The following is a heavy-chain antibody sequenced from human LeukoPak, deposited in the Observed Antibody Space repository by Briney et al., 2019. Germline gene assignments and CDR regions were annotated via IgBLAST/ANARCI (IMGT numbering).Heavy chain of an antibody. CDR2: ISGSGGST. Sequence: GGSLRLSCAASGFTFSSYAMSWVRQAPGKGLEWVSAISGSGGSTYYADSVKGRFTISRDNAKNTLYLQMNSLRAEDTAVYYCARVTNWGYAFDIWGQGTMVTVSS. V-gene: IGHV3-23*01. CDR1: GFTFSSYA. D-gene: IGHD7-27*01. CDR3: ARVTNWGYAFDI. J-gene: IGHJ3*02.